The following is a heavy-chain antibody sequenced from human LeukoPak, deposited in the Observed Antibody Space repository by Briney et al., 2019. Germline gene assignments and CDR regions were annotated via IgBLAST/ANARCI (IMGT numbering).Heavy chain of an antibody. Sequence: PGGSLRLSCAASGFTFSSYAMHWVRQAPGKGLEWVAVISYDGSNKYYADSVKGRFTISRDNSKNTLYLQMNSLRAEDTAVYYCARVQLGPTRPGMDVWGQGTTVTVSS. CDR3: ARVQLGPTRPGMDV. CDR2: ISYDGSNK. D-gene: IGHD1-26*01. J-gene: IGHJ6*02. V-gene: IGHV3-30-3*01. CDR1: GFTFSSYA.